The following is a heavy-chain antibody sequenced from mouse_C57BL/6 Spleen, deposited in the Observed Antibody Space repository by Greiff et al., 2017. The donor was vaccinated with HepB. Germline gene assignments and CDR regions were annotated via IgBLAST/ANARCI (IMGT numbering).Heavy chain of an antibody. CDR3: ARGGECDICFAY. CDR1: GYTFTSYW. CDR2: IDPSDSYT. Sequence: QVHLQQPGAELVMPGASVKLSCKASGYTFTSYWMHWVKQRPGPGLEWIGEIDPSDSYTNYNQKFKGKSTLTVDKSASTAYVQLSSLTSEDSAVYYCARGGECDICFAYWGQGTLVTVSA. J-gene: IGHJ3*01. V-gene: IGHV1-69*01.